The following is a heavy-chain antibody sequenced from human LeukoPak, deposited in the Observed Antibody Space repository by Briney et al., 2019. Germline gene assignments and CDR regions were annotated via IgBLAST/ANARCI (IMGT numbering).Heavy chain of an antibody. CDR2: IRSKAYGGTT. V-gene: IGHV3-49*04. D-gene: IGHD3-10*01. CDR3: TRAFIRLYYYFDY. CDR1: GFTFSSYE. J-gene: IGHJ4*02. Sequence: PGGSLRLSCAASGFTFSSYEMNWVRQAPGKGLEWVGFIRSKAYGGTTEYAASVKGRFTISRDDSKSIAYLQMNSLKTEDTAVYYCTRAFIRLYYYFDYWGQGTLVTVSS.